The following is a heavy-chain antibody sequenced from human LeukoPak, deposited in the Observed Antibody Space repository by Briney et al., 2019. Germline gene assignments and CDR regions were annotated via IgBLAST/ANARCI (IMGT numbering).Heavy chain of an antibody. D-gene: IGHD6-19*01. V-gene: IGHV4-38-2*02. CDR3: ARDQIQYSSGWDWFDP. CDR1: GYSIRSGYY. Sequence: SETLSLTCTVSGYSIRSGYYWGWIRQPPGKGLEWIGSIYHSGSIYYNPSLKSRVTTSVDTSKNQFSLKLSSVTAADTAVYYCARDQIQYSSGWDWFDPWGQGTLVTVSS. CDR2: IYHSGSI. J-gene: IGHJ5*02.